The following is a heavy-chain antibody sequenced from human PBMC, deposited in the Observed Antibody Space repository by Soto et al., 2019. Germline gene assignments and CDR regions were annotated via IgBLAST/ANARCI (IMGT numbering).Heavy chain of an antibody. CDR2: IYYSGST. CDR1: GGSISISTYS. J-gene: IGHJ5*01. D-gene: IGHD3-10*01. CDR3: ARHGYYYGSGSYRWFDP. V-gene: IGHV4-39*01. Sequence: SETLSLTCTVSGGSISISTYSWCWIRHPPGKGLEWIGSIYYSGSTSYNPSLKSRVTISVDTSKNHFSLKLSSVTAADTAVYYCARHGYYYGSGSYRWFDPWGQGTLVTVSS.